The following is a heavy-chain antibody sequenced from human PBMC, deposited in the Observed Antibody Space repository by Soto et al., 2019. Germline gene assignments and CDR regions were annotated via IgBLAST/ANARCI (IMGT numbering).Heavy chain of an antibody. J-gene: IGHJ4*02. V-gene: IGHV3-30*18. CDR2: ISYDGSNE. CDR3: AKDTYFYDTSGYYIFDY. Sequence: GGSLRLSCAASGFAFGSYGIHWVRQAPGKGLEWVAGISYDGSNEHYTDSVKGRFTISRDNSKNTLYLQMNSLRAEDTAVYYCAKDTYFYDTSGYYIFDYWGQGTLVTVSS. CDR1: GFAFGSYG. D-gene: IGHD3-22*01.